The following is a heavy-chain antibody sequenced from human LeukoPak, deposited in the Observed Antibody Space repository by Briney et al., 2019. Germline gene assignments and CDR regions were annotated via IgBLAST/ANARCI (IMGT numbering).Heavy chain of an antibody. CDR1: GGSISSYY. Sequence: ASETLSLTCTVSGGSISSYYWGWIRQPPGKGLEWIGSIYYSGSTYYNPSLKSRVTISVDTSKNQFSLKLSSVTAADTAVYYCARGQYSSSWYSNWFDPWGQGTLVTVSS. CDR2: IYYSGST. D-gene: IGHD6-13*01. CDR3: ARGQYSSSWYSNWFDP. J-gene: IGHJ5*02. V-gene: IGHV4-39*07.